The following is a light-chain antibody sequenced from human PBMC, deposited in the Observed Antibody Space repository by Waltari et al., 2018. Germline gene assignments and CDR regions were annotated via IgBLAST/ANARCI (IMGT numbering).Light chain of an antibody. J-gene: IGKJ2*01. CDR1: QSVSSN. CDR2: GAS. Sequence: EIVMTQSPATLSVSPGERATLSCRASQSVSSNLAWYQQKPGQAPRLLIYGASTRASGISARFSGSGSGTESTLTISSLQSEDFAVYYCLQYNNWPPYTFGQGTKLEI. V-gene: IGKV3-15*01. CDR3: LQYNNWPPYT.